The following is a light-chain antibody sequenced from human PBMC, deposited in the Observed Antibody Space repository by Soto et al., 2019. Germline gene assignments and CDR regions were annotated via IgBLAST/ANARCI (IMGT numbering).Light chain of an antibody. Sequence: QSVLTQPPSASGTPGQRVTISCSGSSSNIGSNTVNWYQQLPGTAPKSLIYSNNQRPSGVPDRCSGSKSGTSASLAISGLQSEEEADDYCAAWDDSLNGPLFGTGTKLTVL. CDR3: AAWDDSLNGPL. CDR1: SSNIGSNT. V-gene: IGLV1-44*01. CDR2: SNN. J-gene: IGLJ1*01.